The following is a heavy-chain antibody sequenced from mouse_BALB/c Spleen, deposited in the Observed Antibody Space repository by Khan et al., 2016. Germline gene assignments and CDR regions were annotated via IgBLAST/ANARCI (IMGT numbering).Heavy chain of an antibody. J-gene: IGHJ4*01. CDR2: IWRGGST. Sequence: QVQLKQLGPGLVQPSQSLSITCTVSGFSLTSYGVHWVRPSPGKGLEWLGVIWRGGSTDYNAAFMSRLSITKDNSKSQVFFKMNSLQADDTAIYYCAKNWDDDYYAMDYWRQGTSVTIAS. V-gene: IGHV2-5*01. D-gene: IGHD2-4*01. CDR3: AKNWDDDYYAMDY. CDR1: GFSLTSYG.